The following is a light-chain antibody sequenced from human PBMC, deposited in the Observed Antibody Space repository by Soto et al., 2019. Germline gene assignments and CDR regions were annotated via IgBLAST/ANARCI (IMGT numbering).Light chain of an antibody. Sequence: IVMTQSPATLSVSPGERATLSCRTSQSVSSNLAWYQQKPGQAPRLLIYGASSRATGIPDRFSGSGSGTDFTLTISRLEPEDFAVYYCQQYGDSTGWTFGQGTKVDIK. CDR3: QQYGDSTGWT. V-gene: IGKV3-20*01. J-gene: IGKJ1*01. CDR2: GAS. CDR1: QSVSSN.